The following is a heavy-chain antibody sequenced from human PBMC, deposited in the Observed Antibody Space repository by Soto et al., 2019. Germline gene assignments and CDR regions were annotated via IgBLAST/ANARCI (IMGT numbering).Heavy chain of an antibody. Sequence: SSVKVSCKTSGGTFSSYAISWVRQAPGQGLEWRGGLIPMFGTANYAQKFQGRVTITADKSTSTAYMDLSSLRSEDTAVYYCARGIVVVTAARYNYYGTDLWGQGTTVTVSS. J-gene: IGHJ6*02. CDR3: ARGIVVVTAARYNYYGTDL. CDR2: LIPMFGTA. CDR1: GGTFSSYA. D-gene: IGHD2-21*02. V-gene: IGHV1-69*06.